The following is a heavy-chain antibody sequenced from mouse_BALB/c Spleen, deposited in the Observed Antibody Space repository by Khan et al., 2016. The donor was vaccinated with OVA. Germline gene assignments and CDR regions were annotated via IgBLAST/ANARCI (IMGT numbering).Heavy chain of an antibody. Sequence: EVQLQESGPGLVKPSQSLSLTCTVTGYSITSNYARNWIRQFPGNKLEWMGYISYSGSTNYNPSLKSRISITRDTSKNQFFLQLNSVTTEDTATYYCARGNYYGYAMDYWGQGTSITVSS. CDR3: ARGNYYGYAMDY. J-gene: IGHJ4*01. CDR2: ISYSGST. V-gene: IGHV3-2*02. D-gene: IGHD1-1*01. CDR1: GYSITSNYA.